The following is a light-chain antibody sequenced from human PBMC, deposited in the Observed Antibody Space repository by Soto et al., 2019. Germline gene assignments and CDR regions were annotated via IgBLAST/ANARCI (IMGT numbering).Light chain of an antibody. V-gene: IGKV3-11*01. Sequence: EIVLTQSPGTLSLSPGERVTLSCRASQSVSSFLAWYQQKPGQSPRLLIYDASNRATGIPTRFSGSGSGTDFTLTISSLEPEDFAVYYCQARSNWPSFGPGTKVDI. J-gene: IGKJ3*01. CDR2: DAS. CDR3: QARSNWPS. CDR1: QSVSSF.